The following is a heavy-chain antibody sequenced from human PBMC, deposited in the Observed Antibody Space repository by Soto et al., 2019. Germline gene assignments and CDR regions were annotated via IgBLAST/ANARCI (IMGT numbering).Heavy chain of an antibody. Sequence: TLSLTCTVSGGSISSYYWSWIRQPPGKGLEWIGYIYYSGSTNYNPSLKSRVTISVDTSKNQFSLKLSSVTAADTAVYYCALMGSSGSLGDYWGQGTLVTVSS. CDR3: ALMGSSGSLGDY. CDR1: GGSISSYY. D-gene: IGHD1-26*01. CDR2: IYYSGST. J-gene: IGHJ4*02. V-gene: IGHV4-59*07.